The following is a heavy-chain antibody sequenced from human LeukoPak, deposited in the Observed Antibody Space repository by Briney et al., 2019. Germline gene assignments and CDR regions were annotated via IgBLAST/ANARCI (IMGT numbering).Heavy chain of an antibody. D-gene: IGHD3-9*01. CDR3: ARDSTYYDILTGYYNRNPSDY. J-gene: IGHJ4*02. CDR2: IIPIFGTA. V-gene: IGHV1-69*01. CDR1: GGTFSSYA. Sequence: ASVKLSCNASGGTFSSYAISWVRQAPGQGLEWMGGIIPIFGTANYAQKFQGRVTITADESTSTAYMELSSLRSEDTAVYYCARDSTYYDILTGYYNRNPSDYWGQGTPVTVSS.